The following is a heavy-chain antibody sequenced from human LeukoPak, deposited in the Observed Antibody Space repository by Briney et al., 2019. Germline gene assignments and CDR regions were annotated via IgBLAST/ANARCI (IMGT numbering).Heavy chain of an antibody. CDR2: IIPILGIA. V-gene: IGHV1-69*04. CDR3: ARGHRGSSWFS. J-gene: IGHJ4*02. CDR1: GGTFSSYA. D-gene: IGHD6-13*01. Sequence: GASVKVSCKASGGTFSSYAISWVRQAPGQGLEWMGRIIPILGIANYAQKFQGRVTITADKSTSTAYMELSSLRSEDTAVYYCARGHRGSSWFSWGQGTLVTVSS.